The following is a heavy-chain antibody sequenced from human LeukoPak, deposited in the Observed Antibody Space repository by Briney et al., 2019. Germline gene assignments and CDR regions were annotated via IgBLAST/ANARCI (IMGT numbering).Heavy chain of an antibody. D-gene: IGHD6-13*01. J-gene: IGHJ4*02. CDR1: GGSFSGYY. CDR3: VSSSWYFDY. V-gene: IGHV4-34*01. CDR2: INHSGST. Sequence: SETLSLTCAVYGGSFSGYYWSWIRQPPGKGLEWIGGINHSGSTNYNPSLKSRVTISVDTSKNQFSLKLSSVTAADTAVYYCVSSSWYFDYWGQGTLVTVSS.